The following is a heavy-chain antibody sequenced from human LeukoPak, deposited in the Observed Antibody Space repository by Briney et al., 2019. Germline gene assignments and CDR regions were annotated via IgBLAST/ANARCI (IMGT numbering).Heavy chain of an antibody. Sequence: ASVKVSCKASGYTFTGYYMHWVRQAPGQGLEWMGWINPNSGGTNYAQKFQGRVTMTRDTSISTAYMELSRLRSDDTAVYYCARXVDTVTPYYFDYWGQGTLVTVSS. CDR2: INPNSGGT. V-gene: IGHV1-2*02. CDR1: GYTFTGYY. CDR3: ARXVDTVTPYYFDY. J-gene: IGHJ4*02. D-gene: IGHD4-4*01.